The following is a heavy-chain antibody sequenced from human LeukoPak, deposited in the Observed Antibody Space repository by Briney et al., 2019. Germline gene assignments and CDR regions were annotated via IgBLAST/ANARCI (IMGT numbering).Heavy chain of an antibody. CDR2: IRSKAYGGTT. Sequence: GRSLRLSCTASGFTFGYYAMSWVRQAPGKGLEWVGFIRSKAYGGTTEYAASVKGRFTISREDSKSIADLQMNSLKTEDTAVYYCTRDGPRKLGLAAAGPFDIWGQGTMVTVSS. J-gene: IGHJ3*02. CDR3: TRDGPRKLGLAAAGPFDI. V-gene: IGHV3-49*04. CDR1: GFTFGYYA. D-gene: IGHD6-13*01.